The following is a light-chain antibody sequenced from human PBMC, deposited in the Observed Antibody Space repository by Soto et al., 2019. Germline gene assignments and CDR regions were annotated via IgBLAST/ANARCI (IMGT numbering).Light chain of an antibody. V-gene: IGKV3-20*01. CDR3: QQYASSLT. CDR2: GAS. J-gene: IGKJ1*01. CDR1: QSVDSAF. Sequence: EIVLTQSPGSLSLSLGERATLSSRASQSVDSAFFAWYQQKPGQPPRLLMYGASRRATGIPDRFSGSGSGTDFTLTISRLEPEDFAVYYCQQYASSLTFGQGTKVEI.